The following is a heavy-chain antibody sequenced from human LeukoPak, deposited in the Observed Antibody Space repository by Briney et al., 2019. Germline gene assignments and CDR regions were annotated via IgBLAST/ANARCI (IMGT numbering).Heavy chain of an antibody. CDR1: GYTFTGYY. CDR2: INPNSGGT. Sequence: ASVKVSCKASGYTFTGYYMHWVRQAPGQGLEWMGWINPNSGGTNYAQKFQGRVTMTRDTSISTAYMELSRLRSDDTAVYYCGRGGLGEFLKLKKVSFDYWGQGTLVTVSS. V-gene: IGHV1-2*02. J-gene: IGHJ4*02. CDR3: GRGGLGEFLKLKKVSFDY. D-gene: IGHD3-10*01.